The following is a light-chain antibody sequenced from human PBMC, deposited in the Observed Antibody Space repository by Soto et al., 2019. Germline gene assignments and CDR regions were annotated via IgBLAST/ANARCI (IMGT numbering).Light chain of an antibody. Sequence: DIQMTQSPSTLSASVGDRVTITCRASQSISSWLAWYQQKPGKAPKLLISAASTLQSGVPSRFSGSGSETEFTLTITSLQPEDSATYYCQQRNSYPRTFGQGTKVEIK. CDR3: QQRNSYPRT. J-gene: IGKJ2*01. CDR2: AAS. V-gene: IGKV1-5*01. CDR1: QSISSW.